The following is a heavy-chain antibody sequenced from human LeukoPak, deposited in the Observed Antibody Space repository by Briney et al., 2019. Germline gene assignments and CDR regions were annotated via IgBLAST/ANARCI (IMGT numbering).Heavy chain of an antibody. Sequence: ASVKVSCKASGYTFTGYYMHWVRQAPGQGLEWMGWINPNSGGTNYAQKFQGRVTMTRDTSISTAYMELSSLRSEDTAVYYCARASSLLVEYFQHWGQGTLVTVSS. D-gene: IGHD6-13*01. J-gene: IGHJ1*01. V-gene: IGHV1-2*02. CDR3: ARASSLLVEYFQH. CDR1: GYTFTGYY. CDR2: INPNSGGT.